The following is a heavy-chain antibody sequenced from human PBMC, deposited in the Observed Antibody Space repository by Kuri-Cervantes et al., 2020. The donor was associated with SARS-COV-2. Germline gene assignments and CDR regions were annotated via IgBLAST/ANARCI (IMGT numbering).Heavy chain of an antibody. Sequence: GSLRLSCTVSGYSISSGYYWGWIRQPPGKGLEWIGSIYHSGSTYYNPSLKSRVTISVDTSKNQFPLKLSSVTAADTAVYYCARVGYCSSTSCSLFDYWGQGTLVTVSS. CDR1: GYSISSGYY. CDR2: IYHSGST. CDR3: ARVGYCSSTSCSLFDY. V-gene: IGHV4-38-2*02. D-gene: IGHD2-2*01. J-gene: IGHJ4*02.